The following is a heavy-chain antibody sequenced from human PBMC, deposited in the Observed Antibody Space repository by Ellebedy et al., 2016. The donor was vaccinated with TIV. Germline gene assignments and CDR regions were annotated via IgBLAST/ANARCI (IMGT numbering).Heavy chain of an antibody. V-gene: IGHV3-7*01. CDR3: ARYSSSLPFDY. D-gene: IGHD6-6*01. J-gene: IGHJ4*02. CDR1: GFTFSSYW. CDR2: IKQDGSEK. Sequence: GESLKISXAASGFTFSSYWMSWVRQAPGKGLEWVANIKQDGSEKYYVDSVKGRFTISRDNAKNSLYLQMNSLRAEDTAVYYCARYSSSLPFDYWGQGTLVTVSS.